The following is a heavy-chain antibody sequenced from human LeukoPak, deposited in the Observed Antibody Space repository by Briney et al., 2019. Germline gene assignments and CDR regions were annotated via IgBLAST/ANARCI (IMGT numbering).Heavy chain of an antibody. CDR1: GFTFSTYW. CDR2: INQYGNEK. J-gene: IGHJ4*02. V-gene: IGHV3-7*01. Sequence: GGSLRLSCAASGFTFSTYWMNWVRQAPGKGLEWVANINQYGNEKYYVDSVKGRFTISRDNGKNSLYLEMNSLRAEDTAVYYCATGAEMDRGVIINGHLDYWGQGTLVTASS. D-gene: IGHD3-10*01. CDR3: ATGAEMDRGVIINGHLDY.